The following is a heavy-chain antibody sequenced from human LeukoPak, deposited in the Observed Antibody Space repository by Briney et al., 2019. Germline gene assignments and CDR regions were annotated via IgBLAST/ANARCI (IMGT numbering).Heavy chain of an antibody. CDR2: ISWNSGSI. D-gene: IGHD3-22*01. Sequence: HPGGSLRLSCAASGFTFDDYAMHWVRHAPGKGLEWVSGISWNSGSIGYADSVKGRFTISRDNAKNSLYLQMNSLRAEDTALYYCAKGSPPTYYYDSSGYAFDIWGQGTMVTVSS. J-gene: IGHJ3*02. V-gene: IGHV3-9*01. CDR3: AKGSPPTYYYDSSGYAFDI. CDR1: GFTFDDYA.